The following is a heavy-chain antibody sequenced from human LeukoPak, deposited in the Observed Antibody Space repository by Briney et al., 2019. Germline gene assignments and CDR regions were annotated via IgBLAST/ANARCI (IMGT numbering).Heavy chain of an antibody. CDR2: TSHDGSYK. CDR3: AKDGGELLDPNYFDY. J-gene: IGHJ4*02. Sequence: PGGSLRLSCAASGFTFSSYGIHWVRQAPGRGLEWVAVTSHDGSYKYYADSVKGRFTISRDNSKNTLYLQMNSLRAEDTAVYYCAKDGGELLDPNYFDYWGQGTLVTVSS. D-gene: IGHD1-26*01. CDR1: GFTFSSYG. V-gene: IGHV3-30*18.